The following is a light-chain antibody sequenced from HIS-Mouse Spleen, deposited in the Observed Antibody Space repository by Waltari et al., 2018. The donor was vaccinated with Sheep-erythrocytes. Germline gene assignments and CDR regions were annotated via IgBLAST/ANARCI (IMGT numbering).Light chain of an antibody. CDR2: DVS. CDR3: CSYAGSYTLV. Sequence: QSALTQPRSVSGSPGQSVTISCTGTSMAVGGYNYVSWYQQHPGKAPKLMIYDVSKRPSGVPDRFSGSKSGNTASLTISGLQAEDEADYYCCSYAGSYTLVFGGGTKLTVL. J-gene: IGLJ2*01. CDR1: SMAVGGYNY. V-gene: IGLV2-11*01.